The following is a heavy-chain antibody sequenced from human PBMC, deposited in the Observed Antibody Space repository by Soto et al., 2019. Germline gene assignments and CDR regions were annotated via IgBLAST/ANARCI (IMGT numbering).Heavy chain of an antibody. Sequence: SETLSLTCTVSGGSISSYYWSWIRQPPGKGLEWIGYIYYSGSTNYNPSLKSRVTISVDTSKNQFSLKLSSVTAADTAVYYCARVGSSIQYYFDYWGQGTLVTVSS. CDR2: IYYSGST. D-gene: IGHD2-15*01. V-gene: IGHV4-59*01. CDR3: ARVGSSIQYYFDY. J-gene: IGHJ4*02. CDR1: GGSISSYY.